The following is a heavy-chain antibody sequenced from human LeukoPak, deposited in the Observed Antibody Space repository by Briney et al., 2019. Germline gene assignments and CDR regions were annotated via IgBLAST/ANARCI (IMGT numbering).Heavy chain of an antibody. V-gene: IGHV3-23*01. Sequence: GGSLRLSCAASGFTFSSYAMSWLRQAPGKGLEWVSGISVSGDSTYYADSVKGRFTISRDNSKNTLYLQMNTLRAEDTAVYYCAKNRGNWYYCDYWGQGTQVTVSS. CDR2: ISVSGDST. CDR3: AKNRGNWYYCDY. J-gene: IGHJ4*02. D-gene: IGHD2/OR15-2a*01. CDR1: GFTFSSYA.